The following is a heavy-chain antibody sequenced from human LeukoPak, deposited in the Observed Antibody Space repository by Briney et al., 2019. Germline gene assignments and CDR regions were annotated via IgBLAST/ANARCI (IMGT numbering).Heavy chain of an antibody. V-gene: IGHV4-59*01. D-gene: IGHD3-3*01. J-gene: IGHJ4*02. CDR2: IYYSGST. CDR1: GGSISSYY. Sequence: SETLSLTCTVSGGSISSYYWSWIRQPPGKGLEWIGYIYYSGSTNYNPSLKSRVTISVDMSKNQFSLKLSSVTAADTAVYYCARDRGFLENYFDYWGQGTLVTVSS. CDR3: ARDRGFLENYFDY.